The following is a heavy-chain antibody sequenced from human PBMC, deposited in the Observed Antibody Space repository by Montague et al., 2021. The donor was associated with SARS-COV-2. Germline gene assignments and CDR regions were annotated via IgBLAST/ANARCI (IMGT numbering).Heavy chain of an antibody. CDR3: ARLRGYDYGLLYYYYMDV. Sequence: SLRLSCAASGFTFSSYEMNWVRQAPGKGLEWVSYISSSGVTIYYADSVKGRFTISRDYAKSSLYLQMNSLRAEDTAVYYCARLRGYDYGLLYYYYMDVWGKGTTVTVSS. CDR1: GFTFSSYE. J-gene: IGHJ6*03. D-gene: IGHD5-12*01. CDR2: ISSSGVTI. V-gene: IGHV3-48*03.